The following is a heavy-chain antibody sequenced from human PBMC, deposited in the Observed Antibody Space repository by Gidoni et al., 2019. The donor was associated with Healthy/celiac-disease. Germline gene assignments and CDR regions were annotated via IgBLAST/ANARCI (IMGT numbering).Heavy chain of an antibody. CDR2: IYYSGST. CDR3: ARVLKVGTSAVTPFDY. D-gene: IGHD4-17*01. Sequence: QVQLQESGPGLVQPSQTLSLTCTVPGGSLRSGGYYWSWIRQHPGKGLEWIGYIYYSGSTYYNPSLKSRVTISVDTSKNQFSLKLSSVTAADTAVYYCARVLKVGTSAVTPFDYWGQGTLVTVSS. J-gene: IGHJ4*02. CDR1: GGSLRSGGYY. V-gene: IGHV4-31*03.